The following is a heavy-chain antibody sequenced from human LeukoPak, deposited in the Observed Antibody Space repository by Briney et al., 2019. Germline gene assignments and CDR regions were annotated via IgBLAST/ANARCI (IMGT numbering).Heavy chain of an antibody. CDR3: ATDRGWRTSGYYLYYFEY. J-gene: IGHJ4*02. D-gene: IGHD3-3*01. CDR1: GFTFSSYW. V-gene: IGHV3-74*01. CDR2: INSDGSST. Sequence: GGSLRLSCAASGFTFSSYWMHWVRQAPGKGLVWVSRINSDGSSTSYADSVKGRFTISRDNAKNTLYLQMSSLRAEDTAVYYCATDRGWRTSGYYLYYFEYWGQGTLVTFSS.